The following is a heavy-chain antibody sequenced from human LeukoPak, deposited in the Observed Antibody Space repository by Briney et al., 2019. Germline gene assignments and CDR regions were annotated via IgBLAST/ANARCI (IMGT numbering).Heavy chain of an antibody. CDR3: ATVLVVTNDDYFDS. Sequence: GVSVSLLCAVCGHPFSNYDMPWLRGARGKGREGVTLIRGGVGTTYYADSVKGRFSLSRDNSKNTLYLQMNSLRAEDTAVYYCATVLVVTNDDYFDSWGQGILVTVSS. J-gene: IGHJ4*02. CDR2: IRGGVGTT. D-gene: IGHD5-12*01. CDR1: GHPFSNYD. V-gene: IGHV3-23*01.